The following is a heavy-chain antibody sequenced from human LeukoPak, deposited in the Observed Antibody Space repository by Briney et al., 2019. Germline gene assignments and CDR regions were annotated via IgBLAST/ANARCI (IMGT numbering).Heavy chain of an antibody. CDR1: GGSISSGGYY. CDR3: AREVRLRYYFDY. V-gene: IGHV4-31*03. Sequence: SETLSLTCTVSGGSISSGGYYWSWIRQHPGKGLEWIGYIYYSGSTYYNPSLKSRVTISVDTSKNQFSLKLSSVTAADTAVYYCAREVRLRYYFDYWGQGTLVTVSS. J-gene: IGHJ4*02. D-gene: IGHD4/OR15-4a*01. CDR2: IYYSGST.